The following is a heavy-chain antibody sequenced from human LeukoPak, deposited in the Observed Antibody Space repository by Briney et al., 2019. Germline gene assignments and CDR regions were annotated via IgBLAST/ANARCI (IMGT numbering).Heavy chain of an antibody. CDR3: ARAGYQEFREHFDY. V-gene: IGHV3-48*03. CDR1: GXPFISYE. Sequence: GGSLRLSWVVSGXPFISYELNWVRQAPGKGLEWVSYISSGGTTIYYADSVKGRFSISRDNAKNSLYLQMNSLRAQGTAVYYCARAGYQEFREHFDYWGQGTLVTLSS. D-gene: IGHD2-2*01. J-gene: IGHJ4*02. CDR2: ISSGGTTI.